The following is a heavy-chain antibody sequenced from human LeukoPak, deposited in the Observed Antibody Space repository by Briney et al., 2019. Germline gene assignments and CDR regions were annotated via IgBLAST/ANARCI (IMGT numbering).Heavy chain of an antibody. J-gene: IGHJ5*02. V-gene: IGHV3-23*01. CDR2: VSGGGGGT. D-gene: IGHD6-13*01. CDR1: GFTFSSYA. Sequence: PGGSLRLSCAASGFTFSSYAMMWVRQAPGKGLEWVSTVSGGGGGTYYADSVKGRFTISRDNSKNTLYLQMNSVRGEDTAVYYCAKGAAAGQVDWFDPWGQGTLVTVSS. CDR3: AKGAAAGQVDWFDP.